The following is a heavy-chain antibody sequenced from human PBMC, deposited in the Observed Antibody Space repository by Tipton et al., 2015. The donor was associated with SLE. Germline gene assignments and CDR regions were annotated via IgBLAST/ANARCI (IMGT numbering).Heavy chain of an antibody. D-gene: IGHD4-17*01. CDR1: GGSFSGYY. Sequence: TLSLTCAVYGGSFSGYYWSWIRQPPGKGLEWIGEINHSGSTNYNPSLKSRVTISVDTSKNQFSLKLSSVTAADSAVYYCAGTYYGDYVWFAPWGQGILVTVSS. CDR3: AGTYYGDYVWFAP. V-gene: IGHV4-34*01. J-gene: IGHJ5*02. CDR2: INHSGST.